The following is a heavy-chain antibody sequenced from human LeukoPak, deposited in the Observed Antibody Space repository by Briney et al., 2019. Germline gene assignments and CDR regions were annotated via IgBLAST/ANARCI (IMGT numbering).Heavy chain of an antibody. CDR1: CYSISWGYY. V-gene: IGHV4-38-2*02. CDR3: ARIAHPVDYYDSRGSAFDI. J-gene: IGHJ3*02. CDR2: IYYRGGT. D-gene: IGHD3-22*01. Sequence: SETLSLTRTVSCYSISWGYYWGWIRQPPGKGLEWIWGIYYRGGTYYNPSPKARVTISVEPSKNQFSLKVSSVTAADTAVYYCARIAHPVDYYDSRGSAFDIWGQGTMVTVSS.